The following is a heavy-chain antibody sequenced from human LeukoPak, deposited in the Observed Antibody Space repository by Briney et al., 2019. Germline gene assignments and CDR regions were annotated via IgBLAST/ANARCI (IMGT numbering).Heavy chain of an antibody. CDR2: IYYSGST. CDR3: ASAYCGGDCYPYRYWYFDL. D-gene: IGHD2-21*01. J-gene: IGHJ2*01. CDR1: AGSISSSSYY. V-gene: IGHV4-39*01. Sequence: SETLSLTCTVSAGSISSSSYYWGWIRQPPGKGLEWIGSIYYSGSTYYNPSLKSRVTISVDTSKNQFSLKLSSVTAADTAVYYCASAYCGGDCYPYRYWYFDLWGRGTLVTVSS.